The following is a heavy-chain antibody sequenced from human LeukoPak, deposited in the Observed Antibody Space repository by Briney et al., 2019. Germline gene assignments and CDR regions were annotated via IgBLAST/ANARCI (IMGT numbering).Heavy chain of an antibody. Sequence: PSETPSLTCAVYGGSFSGYYWSWIRQPPGKGLEWIGEINHSGSTNYNPSLKSRVTISVDTSKNQFSLKLSSVTAADTAVYYCARVVATIRSKWFDPWGQGTPVTVSS. CDR1: GGSFSGYY. J-gene: IGHJ5*02. CDR2: INHSGST. D-gene: IGHD5-12*01. CDR3: ARVVATIRSKWFDP. V-gene: IGHV4-34*01.